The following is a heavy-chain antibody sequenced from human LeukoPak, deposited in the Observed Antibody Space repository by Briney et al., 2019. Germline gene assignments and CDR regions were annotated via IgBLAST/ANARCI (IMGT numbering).Heavy chain of an antibody. V-gene: IGHV3-74*01. CDR1: GFTFSRFW. D-gene: IGHD6-13*01. CDR3: ARARLPATGADWFFDL. Sequence: PGGSLRLSCAASGFTFSRFWMHWVRQVPGKGLVWVSRISSDGSSTSNADSVKGRFTISRDNAKDTLYLQMNSLRAEDTAVYYCARARLPATGADWFFDLWGRGTLVTVSS. J-gene: IGHJ2*01. CDR2: ISSDGSST.